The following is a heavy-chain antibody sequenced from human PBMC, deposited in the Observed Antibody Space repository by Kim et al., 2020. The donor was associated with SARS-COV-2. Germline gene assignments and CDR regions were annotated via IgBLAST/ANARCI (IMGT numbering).Heavy chain of an antibody. CDR2: IWYDGSNK. CDR1: GFTFSSYG. V-gene: IGHV3-33*01. D-gene: IGHD2-15*01. Sequence: GGSLRLSCAASGFTFSSYGMHWVRQAPGKGLEWVAVIWYDGSNKYYADSVKGRFTISRDNSKNTLYLQMNSLRAEDTAVYYCARSHGFYCSGGSCYEYYYYGMDVWGQGTTVTVSS. CDR3: ARSHGFYCSGGSCYEYYYYGMDV. J-gene: IGHJ6*02.